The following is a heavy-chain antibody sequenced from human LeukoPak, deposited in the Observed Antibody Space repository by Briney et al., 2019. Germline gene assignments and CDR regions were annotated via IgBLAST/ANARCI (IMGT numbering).Heavy chain of an antibody. CDR2: IYYTGST. CDR3: ARLHYGGNYGYYYYYMGV. V-gene: IGHV4-39*01. CDR1: GVSISSSNSY. Sequence: SETLSLTCTVSGVSISSSNSYWGWIRQPPGKGLEWIGSIYYTGSTYYNPSLKSRVTISVDTSKNQFSLNLSSVTAADTAVYYCARLHYGGNYGYYYYYMGVWGKGTTVTVSS. J-gene: IGHJ6*03. D-gene: IGHD4-23*01.